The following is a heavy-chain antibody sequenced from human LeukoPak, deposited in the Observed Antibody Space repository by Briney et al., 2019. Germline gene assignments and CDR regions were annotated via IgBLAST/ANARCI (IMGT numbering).Heavy chain of an antibody. CDR2: IDPRDSYT. D-gene: IGHD6-6*01. Sequence: GESLKISCKGSGYTFTSYWISWVRQMPGKGLECMGRIDPRDSYTNYSPSFQGHVTISADKSISTAYLQWSSLRASDTAMYYCARRISSSSETESFYYGMAVWGQGTTVTVSS. J-gene: IGHJ6*01. V-gene: IGHV5-10-1*01. CDR1: GYTFTSYW. CDR3: ARRISSSSETESFYYGMAV.